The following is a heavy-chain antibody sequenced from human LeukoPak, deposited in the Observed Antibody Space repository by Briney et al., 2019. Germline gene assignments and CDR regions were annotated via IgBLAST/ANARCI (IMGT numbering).Heavy chain of an antibody. CDR3: ASPYCSSTSCYNYFDY. V-gene: IGHV1-69*04. J-gene: IGHJ4*02. Sequence: SVKVSCKASGGTFSSYAISWVRQAPRQGLEWMGRIIPILGIANYAQKFQGRVTITADKSTSTAYMELSSLRSEDTAVYYCASPYCSSTSCYNYFDYWGQGTLVTVSS. D-gene: IGHD2-2*02. CDR2: IIPILGIA. CDR1: GGTFSSYA.